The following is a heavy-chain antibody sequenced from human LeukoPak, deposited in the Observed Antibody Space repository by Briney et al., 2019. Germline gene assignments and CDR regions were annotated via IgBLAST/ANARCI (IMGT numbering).Heavy chain of an antibody. Sequence: ASVKDSCKASGGTFSSYAISWVRQAPGQGLECMGRIIPIFGTANYAQKFQGRVTITADKSTSTAYMELSSLRSEDTAVYYCARDRSVLLWFGGAPDWFDPWGQGTLVTVSS. CDR1: GGTFSSYA. CDR3: ARDRSVLLWFGGAPDWFDP. J-gene: IGHJ5*02. CDR2: IIPIFGTA. V-gene: IGHV1-69*06. D-gene: IGHD3-10*01.